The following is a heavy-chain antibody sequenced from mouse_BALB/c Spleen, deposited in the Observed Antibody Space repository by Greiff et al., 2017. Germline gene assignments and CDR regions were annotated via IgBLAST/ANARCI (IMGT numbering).Heavy chain of an antibody. CDR3: ARNWEDYDNYAMDY. V-gene: IGHV2-4-1*01. Sequence: QVQLKESGPGLVQPSQSLSITCTVSGFSLTSYGVHWVRQSPGKGLEWLGVIWSGGSTDYNAAFISRLSISKDNSKSQVFFKMNSLQADDTAIYYCARNWEDYDNYAMDYWGQGTSVTVSS. CDR2: IWSGGST. D-gene: IGHD2-4*01. CDR1: GFSLTSYG. J-gene: IGHJ4*01.